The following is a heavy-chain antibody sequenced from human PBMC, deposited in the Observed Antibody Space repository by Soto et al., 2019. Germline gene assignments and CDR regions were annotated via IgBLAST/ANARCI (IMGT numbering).Heavy chain of an antibody. V-gene: IGHV3-23*01. CDR1: GFTFSSYA. Sequence: GGSLRLSCAASGFTFSSYAMSWVRQAPGKGLEWVSAISGSGGSTYYADSVKGRFTISRDNSKNTLYLQMNSLRAEDTAVYYCAKISGPTYYYGSGYMDVWGQGTTVTVSS. CDR3: AKISGPTYYYGSGYMDV. J-gene: IGHJ6*02. CDR2: ISGSGGST. D-gene: IGHD3-10*01.